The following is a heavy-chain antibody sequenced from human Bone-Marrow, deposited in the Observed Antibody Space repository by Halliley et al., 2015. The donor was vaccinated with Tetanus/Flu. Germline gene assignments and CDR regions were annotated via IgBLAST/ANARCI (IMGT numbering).Heavy chain of an antibody. CDR2: IYPGDSDT. CDR3: ARLFCSSPSCYERFDY. J-gene: IGHJ4*02. D-gene: IGHD2-2*01. V-gene: IGHV5-51*01. Sequence: IYPGDSDTTYSPPFQGQVSISVDRSVNTASLQWSSLKASDTAMYYCARLFCSSPSCYERFDYWGQGTQVTVSS.